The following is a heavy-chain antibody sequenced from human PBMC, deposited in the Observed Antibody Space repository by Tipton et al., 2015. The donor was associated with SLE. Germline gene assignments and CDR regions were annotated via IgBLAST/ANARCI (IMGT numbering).Heavy chain of an antibody. CDR1: GYSISSGYY. CDR2: IYYSGST. D-gene: IGHD3-3*01. V-gene: IGHV4-38-2*02. CDR3: ARGGNYDFFRSPHAYFDY. Sequence: TLSLTCTVSGYSISSGYYWGWIRQPPGKGLEWIGSIYYSGSTYYNPSLKSRVTISVDTSKNQFSLKLSSVTAADTAVYYCARGGNYDFFRSPHAYFDYWGQGTLVTVSS. J-gene: IGHJ4*02.